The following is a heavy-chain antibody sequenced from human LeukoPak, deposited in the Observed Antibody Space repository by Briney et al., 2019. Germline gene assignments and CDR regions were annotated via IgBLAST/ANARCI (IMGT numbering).Heavy chain of an antibody. D-gene: IGHD2-2*01. J-gene: IGHJ4*02. V-gene: IGHV3-74*01. CDR1: GFTFSSYW. CDR2: INSDGSST. CDR3: GRVGGPGAVDY. Sequence: GGSLRLSCAASGFTFSSYWMHWVRQAPRKGLVWVSRINSDGSSTSYADSVKGRFTISRDNAKNTLYLQMNSLRAEDTAVYYCGRVGGPGAVDYWGQGTLVTVSS.